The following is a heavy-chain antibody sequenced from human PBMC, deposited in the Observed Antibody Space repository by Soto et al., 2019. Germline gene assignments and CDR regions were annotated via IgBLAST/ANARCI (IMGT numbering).Heavy chain of an antibody. J-gene: IGHJ4*02. CDR2: ISSSGGST. Sequence: EVQLVESGGGLVKPGGSLRLSCAASGFTFSSYSMNWVRQAPGKGLEWVSSISSSGGSTYYADSVKGRFTISRDNSKNTLYLQMNSLRAEDTAVYYCAKDQRTAVAGTDWGQGTLVTVSS. CDR1: GFTFSSYS. V-gene: IGHV3-23*04. D-gene: IGHD6-19*01. CDR3: AKDQRTAVAGTD.